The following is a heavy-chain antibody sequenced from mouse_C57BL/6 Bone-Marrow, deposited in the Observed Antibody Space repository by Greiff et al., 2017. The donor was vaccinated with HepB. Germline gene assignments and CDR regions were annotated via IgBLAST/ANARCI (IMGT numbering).Heavy chain of an antibody. V-gene: IGHV1-76*01. Sequence: QVQLQQSGAELVRPGASVKLSCKASGYTFTDYYINWVKQRPGQGLEWIARIYPGSGNTYYNEKFKGKATLTAEKSSSTAYMQRSSLTSEDSAVYFCARSGLFITEGYWGQGTTLTVSS. D-gene: IGHD1-1*01. CDR2: IYPGSGNT. CDR3: ARSGLFITEGY. CDR1: GYTFTDYY. J-gene: IGHJ2*01.